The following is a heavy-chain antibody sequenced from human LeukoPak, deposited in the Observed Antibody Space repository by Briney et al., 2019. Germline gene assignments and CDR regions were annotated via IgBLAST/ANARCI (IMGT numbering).Heavy chain of an antibody. V-gene: IGHV3-7*01. Sequence: PGGSLRLSCAASGFTFSSYAMSWVRQAPGKGLEWVANIKQDGSEKYYVDSVKGRFTISRDNAKNSLYLQMNSLRAEDTAVYYCARASYYYGSGRNYYYGMDVWGQGTTVTVSS. J-gene: IGHJ6*02. CDR2: IKQDGSEK. CDR3: ARASYYYGSGRNYYYGMDV. D-gene: IGHD3-10*01. CDR1: GFTFSSYA.